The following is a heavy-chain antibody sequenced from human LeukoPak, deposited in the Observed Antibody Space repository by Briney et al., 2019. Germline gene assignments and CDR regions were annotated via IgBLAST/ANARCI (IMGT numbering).Heavy chain of an antibody. CDR1: GFTFDNYA. J-gene: IGHJ1*01. CDR3: ARAYKDRSLAGKKEFFQH. V-gene: IGHV3-9*01. Sequence: NPGGSLRLSCAASGFTFDNYAMNWVRQVPGKGLEWISLISWNSGTIGYADSVKGRFTISRDNANNFLYLQMNSLRAEDTALYYCARAYKDRSLAGKKEFFQHWGQGTLVTVSS. CDR2: ISWNSGTI. D-gene: IGHD6-19*01.